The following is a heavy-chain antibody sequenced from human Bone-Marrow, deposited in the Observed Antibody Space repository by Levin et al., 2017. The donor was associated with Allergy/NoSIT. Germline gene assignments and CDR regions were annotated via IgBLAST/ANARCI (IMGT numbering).Heavy chain of an antibody. CDR3: AKVNCGGDCPFWGEVDY. D-gene: IGHD2-21*02. CDR2: ISGRGGST. V-gene: IGHV3-23*01. Sequence: QAGGSLRLSCAASGFTFSTYGMAWVRRAPGRGLEWVSNISGRGGSTYYADSVKGRFTISRDNSKNTLYLQMHSLRAEDTAVYYCAKVNCGGDCPFWGEVDYWGQGTLVTVSS. J-gene: IGHJ4*02. CDR1: GFTFSTYG.